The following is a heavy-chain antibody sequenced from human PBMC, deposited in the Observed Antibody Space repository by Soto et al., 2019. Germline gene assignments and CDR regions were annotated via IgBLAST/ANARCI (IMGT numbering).Heavy chain of an antibody. J-gene: IGHJ4*02. CDR1: GYTFTGYD. CDR3: ARVTGEWLRLPLGY. D-gene: IGHD5-12*01. V-gene: IGHV1-2*02. Sequence: ASVKVFCKASGYTFTGYDMHWVRQAPGQGLEWMGWINPNSGGTNYAQKFQGRVTMTRDTSISTAYMELSRLRSDDTAVYYCARVTGEWLRLPLGYWGQGTLVTVSS. CDR2: INPNSGGT.